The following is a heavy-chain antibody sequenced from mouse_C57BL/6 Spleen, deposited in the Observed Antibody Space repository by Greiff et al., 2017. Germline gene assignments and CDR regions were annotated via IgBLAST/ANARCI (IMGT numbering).Heavy chain of an antibody. Sequence: DVMLVESGGGLVKPGGSLKLSCAASGFTFSDYGMHWVRQAPEKGLEWVAYISSGSSTIYYADTVKGRFTISRDNAKNTLFLQMTSLRSEDTAMYYCATNYYGSSPFAYWGQGTLVTVSA. CDR2: ISSGSSTI. CDR1: GFTFSDYG. V-gene: IGHV5-17*01. J-gene: IGHJ3*01. CDR3: ATNYYGSSPFAY. D-gene: IGHD1-1*01.